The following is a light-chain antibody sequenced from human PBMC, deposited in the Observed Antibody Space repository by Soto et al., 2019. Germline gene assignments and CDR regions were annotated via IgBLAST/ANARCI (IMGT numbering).Light chain of an antibody. CDR1: SSDVGGYNY. CDR3: SSYTSSSTYV. Sequence: QSALTQPRSVSGSPGQSVTISCTGTSSDVGGYNYVSWYLQHPGKAPKLMIYEVSNRPSGVSNRFSGSKSGNTASLTISGLQAEDEADYYCSSYTSSSTYVFGTGTKVTVL. V-gene: IGLV2-14*01. J-gene: IGLJ1*01. CDR2: EVS.